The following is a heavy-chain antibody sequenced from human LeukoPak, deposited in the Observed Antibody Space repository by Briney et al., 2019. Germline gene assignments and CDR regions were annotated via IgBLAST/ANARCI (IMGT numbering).Heavy chain of an antibody. V-gene: IGHV4-4*02. CDR2: IYQSGST. J-gene: IGHJ4*02. D-gene: IGHD3-22*01. CDR1: GGSISSDKW. CDR3: ARRNYYDSTGYYDY. Sequence: PSETLSLTCAVSGGSISSDKWWNWVRQPPGKGLGWIGEIYQSGSTNYNPSLKSRVTISVDKSKNQFSLKLSSVTAADTAVYYCARRNYYDSTGYYDYWGQGTLVTVSS.